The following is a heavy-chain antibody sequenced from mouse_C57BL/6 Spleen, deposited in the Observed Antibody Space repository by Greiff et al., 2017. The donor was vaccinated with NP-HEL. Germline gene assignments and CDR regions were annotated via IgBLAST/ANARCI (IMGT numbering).Heavy chain of an antibody. CDR1: GFTFSSYA. V-gene: IGHV5-9-1*02. Sequence: EVKVVESGEGLVKPGGSLKLSCAASGFTFSSYAMSWVRQTPEKRLEWVAYISSGGDYIYYADTVKGRFTISRDNARNTLYLQMSSLKSEDTAMYYCTREGMTTDYYAIDYWGQGTSVTVSS. CDR3: TREGMTTDYYAIDY. CDR2: ISSGGDYI. J-gene: IGHJ4*01. D-gene: IGHD1-1*01.